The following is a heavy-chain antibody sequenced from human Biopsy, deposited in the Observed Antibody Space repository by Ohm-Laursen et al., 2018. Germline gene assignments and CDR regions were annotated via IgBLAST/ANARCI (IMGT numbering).Heavy chain of an antibody. V-gene: IGHV4-39*01. D-gene: IGHD3-22*01. J-gene: IGHJ5*02. Sequence: SDTLSLTCTVSGGSISNNNYYWGWIRQPPGKGLEWIGSIFYRGSTHYKSSLKSRVNISVDTSKNQFSLKLNSVTAADTAVYYCARDYDTSGYYYVSWGQGTLVTVSS. CDR2: IFYRGST. CDR3: ARDYDTSGYYYVS. CDR1: GGSISNNNYY.